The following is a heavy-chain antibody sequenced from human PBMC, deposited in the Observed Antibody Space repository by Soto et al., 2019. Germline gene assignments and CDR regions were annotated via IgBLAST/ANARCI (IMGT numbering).Heavy chain of an antibody. Sequence: WASVKVSCKASGGTFSSYAISWVRQAPGQGLEWMGGIIPIFGTANYAQKFQGRVTITADESTSTAYMELSSLRSEDTAVYYCASRYSSSSGYYYGMDVWGQGTTVTVSS. J-gene: IGHJ6*02. CDR3: ASRYSSSSGYYYGMDV. D-gene: IGHD6-6*01. V-gene: IGHV1-69*13. CDR2: IIPIFGTA. CDR1: GGTFSSYA.